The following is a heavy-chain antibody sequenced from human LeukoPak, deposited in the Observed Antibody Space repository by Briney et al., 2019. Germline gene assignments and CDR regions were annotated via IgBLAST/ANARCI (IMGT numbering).Heavy chain of an antibody. D-gene: IGHD3-10*01. CDR3: ARDRYYYGSGSED. CDR2: IYSGGST. Sequence: PGGSLRVSCAASGFTFSSNYMSWVRQAPGKGLEWVSVIYSGGSTYYADSVKGRFTISRDNSKNTLYLQMNSLRAEDTAVYYCARDRYYYGSGSEDWGQGTLVTVSS. J-gene: IGHJ4*02. V-gene: IGHV3-53*01. CDR1: GFTFSSNY.